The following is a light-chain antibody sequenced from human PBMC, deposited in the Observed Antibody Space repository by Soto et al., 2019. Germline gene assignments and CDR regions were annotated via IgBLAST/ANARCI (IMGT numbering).Light chain of an antibody. CDR1: QSVSSR. V-gene: IGKV3-20*01. CDR2: GAS. J-gene: IGKJ5*01. CDR3: QQYGTSPRT. Sequence: EIVMTQSPGTLSLSPGERATLSCRASQSVSSRLAWYQQKPGQAPRLLISGASSRATGIPDRFSGSGSGTDFTLTISRLEPEDFAVYICQQYGTSPRTFGQGTRLEI.